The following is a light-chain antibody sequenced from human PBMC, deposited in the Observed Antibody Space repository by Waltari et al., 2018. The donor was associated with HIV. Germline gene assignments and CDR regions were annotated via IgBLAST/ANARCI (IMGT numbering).Light chain of an antibody. J-gene: IGLJ2*01. Sequence: NFMLTQPYSVSESPGQTVTISCTRSSGSIAINFVQWYQQRPGSAPTTVIYEDNQRPSGVPDRFSGSIDRSSNSASLTISGLETEDEADYYCQSYGDNAVIFGGGTKVTVL. CDR1: SGSIAINF. CDR3: QSYGDNAVI. V-gene: IGLV6-57*04. CDR2: EDN.